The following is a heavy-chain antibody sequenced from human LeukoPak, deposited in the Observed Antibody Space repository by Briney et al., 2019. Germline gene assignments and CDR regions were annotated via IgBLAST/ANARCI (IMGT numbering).Heavy chain of an antibody. CDR2: ISGSGGST. Sequence: PGGSLRLSCAASGFTFSSYAMSWVRQAPGKGLEWVSAISGSGGSTYYADSVKGRFTISRDNSKNTLYLQMSSLRAEDTAEYYCAKDVTTGTYYFDYWGQGTLVTVSS. D-gene: IGHD1-1*01. CDR3: AKDVTTGTYYFDY. V-gene: IGHV3-23*01. J-gene: IGHJ4*02. CDR1: GFTFSSYA.